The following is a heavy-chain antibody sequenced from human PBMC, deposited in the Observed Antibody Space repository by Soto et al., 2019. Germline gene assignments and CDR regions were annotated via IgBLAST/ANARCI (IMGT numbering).Heavy chain of an antibody. Sequence: EVQLVESGGGLVQPGGSLRLSCAASGFTFNNYWMSWVRQTPGKGLEWVANIKQDGRERYYVDSVKGRFTISRDNAKNSLYLQMNSLRAEDTAVSYCARPLTTGWELLINAYWGQGTLVTVSS. J-gene: IGHJ4*02. CDR3: ARPLTTGWELLINAY. CDR2: IKQDGRER. CDR1: GFTFNNYW. V-gene: IGHV3-7*01. D-gene: IGHD1-26*01.